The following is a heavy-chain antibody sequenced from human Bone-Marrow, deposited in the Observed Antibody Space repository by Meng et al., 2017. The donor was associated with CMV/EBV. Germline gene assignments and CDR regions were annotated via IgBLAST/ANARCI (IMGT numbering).Heavy chain of an antibody. J-gene: IGHJ6*02. CDR1: GLTFPNAW. CDR2: IKSEIDGGTI. V-gene: IGHV3-15*01. D-gene: IGHD3-3*01. Sequence: GESLKISCAVSGLTFPNAWMSWVRQSPGKGQEWVGRIKSEIDGGTIDYAAPVKGRFTISRDDSRKTLYLQMNSLKTEDTAVYYCTTCGHDVWSAYGINYYYYGLDVWGQGTTVTVSS. CDR3: TTCGHDVWSAYGINYYYYGLDV.